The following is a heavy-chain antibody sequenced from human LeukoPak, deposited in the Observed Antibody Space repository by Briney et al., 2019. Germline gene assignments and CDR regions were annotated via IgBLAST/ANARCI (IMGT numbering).Heavy chain of an antibody. CDR1: GFTFSSYG. J-gene: IGHJ4*02. CDR2: ISGSGGST. D-gene: IGHD5-12*01. Sequence: GGSLRLSCAASGFTFSSYGLSWVRQAPGKGLEWVSGISGSGGSTYYADSVKGRFTISRDNSKNTLYLQMNSLRAEDTAVYYCAIGRGGYDYRPDYWVQGALVTVSP. V-gene: IGHV3-23*01. CDR3: AIGRGGYDYRPDY.